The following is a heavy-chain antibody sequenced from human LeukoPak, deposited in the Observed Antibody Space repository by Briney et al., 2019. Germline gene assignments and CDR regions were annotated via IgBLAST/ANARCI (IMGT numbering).Heavy chain of an antibody. CDR3: ARHEKLGQFDY. V-gene: IGHV4-39*01. D-gene: IGHD3-10*01. Sequence: PSETLSLTCTVSGGSISSSYYYWGWIRQPPGKGLEWIGSIYYSGSTDYNPTLKSRVTISVDTSKKQLSLKLRSVTAADTAVYYCARHEKLGQFDYWGQGTLVTVSS. J-gene: IGHJ4*02. CDR1: GGSISSSYYY. CDR2: IYYSGST.